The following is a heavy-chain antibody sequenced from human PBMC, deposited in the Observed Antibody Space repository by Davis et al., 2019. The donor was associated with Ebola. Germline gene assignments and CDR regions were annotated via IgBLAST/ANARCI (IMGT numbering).Heavy chain of an antibody. J-gene: IGHJ4*02. V-gene: IGHV4-59*08. Sequence: SETLSLTCTVSGGSISSYYWSWIRQPPGKGLEWIGYIYYSGSTNYNPSLKSRVTISVDTSKNQFSLKLSSVTAADTAVYYYARLTAVAGLDYWGQGTLVTVSS. D-gene: IGHD6-19*01. CDR3: ARLTAVAGLDY. CDR2: IYYSGST. CDR1: GGSISSYY.